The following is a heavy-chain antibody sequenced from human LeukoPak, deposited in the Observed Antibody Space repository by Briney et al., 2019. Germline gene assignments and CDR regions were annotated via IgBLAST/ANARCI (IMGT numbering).Heavy chain of an antibody. V-gene: IGHV4-39*01. CDR2: IHYTGST. D-gene: IGHD3-22*01. Sequence: PSETLSLTCTVSGGSISSSSYYWVWLRQPPGKGLEWIATIHYTGSTYYNPSLKSRVAISVDTSKNQFSLKLSSVTAADTAIYYCARYWGPYDNSWAYFDYWGQGTLVTVSS. CDR1: GGSISSSSYY. CDR3: ARYWGPYDNSWAYFDY. J-gene: IGHJ4*02.